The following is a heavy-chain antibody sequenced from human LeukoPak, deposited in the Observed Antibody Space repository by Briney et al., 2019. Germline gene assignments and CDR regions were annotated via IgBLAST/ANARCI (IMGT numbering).Heavy chain of an antibody. CDR3: ASRTRSGSYSSFDY. J-gene: IGHJ4*02. D-gene: IGHD3-10*01. CDR1: GFTFSRYS. Sequence: GGSLRLSCAASGFTFSRYSMNWVRQALGKGLERVSYITGGSTTIYYAGSVKGRFSISRDSAKNSLYLQMNSLRAEDTAVYYCASRTRSGSYSSFDYWGQGTLVTVSS. V-gene: IGHV3-48*04. CDR2: ITGGSTTI.